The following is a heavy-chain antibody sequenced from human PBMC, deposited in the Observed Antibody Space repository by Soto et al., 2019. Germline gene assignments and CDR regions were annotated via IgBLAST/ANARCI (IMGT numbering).Heavy chain of an antibody. CDR2: IYYSGST. J-gene: IGHJ6*02. Sequence: SETLSLTCTVSGDSIMRDSYYWNWIRQHPGKGLEWIGYIYYSGSTYYNPSLKSRVTISVDTSKNQFSLKLSSVTAADTAVYYCARGGTGEVYNYYSGMDVWAQGTTVTVSS. CDR1: GDSIMRDSYY. CDR3: ARGGTGEVYNYYSGMDV. D-gene: IGHD7-27*01. V-gene: IGHV4-30-4*02.